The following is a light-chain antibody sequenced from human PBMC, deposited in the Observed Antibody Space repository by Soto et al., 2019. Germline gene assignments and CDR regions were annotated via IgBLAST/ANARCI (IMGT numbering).Light chain of an antibody. V-gene: IGLV2-14*03. Sequence: QSALTQPASVSGSPGRSVTISCTGTSTDVGDFNYVSWYQHLPGRAPKLIIYDVTNRPSGISYRFSASKSGRTASLTISGLQAEDDAGYYCSSYSSSTTHVVFGGGTKLTVL. CDR2: DVT. CDR1: STDVGDFNY. J-gene: IGLJ2*01. CDR3: SSYSSSTTHVV.